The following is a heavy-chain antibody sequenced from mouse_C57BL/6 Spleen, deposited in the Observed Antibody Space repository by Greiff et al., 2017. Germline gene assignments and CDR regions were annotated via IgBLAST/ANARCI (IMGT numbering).Heavy chain of an antibody. V-gene: IGHV14-1*01. D-gene: IGHD2-5*01. Sequence: VQLQQSGAELVRPGASVKLSCTASGFNIKDYYMHWVKQRPEQGLEWIGRIDPEDGDTEYAPKFQGKATMTADTSSNTAYLQLSSLTSEDTSVYYCTTSGCSNSPFAYWGQGTLVTVSA. CDR2: IDPEDGDT. CDR1: GFNIKDYY. J-gene: IGHJ3*01. CDR3: TTSGCSNSPFAY.